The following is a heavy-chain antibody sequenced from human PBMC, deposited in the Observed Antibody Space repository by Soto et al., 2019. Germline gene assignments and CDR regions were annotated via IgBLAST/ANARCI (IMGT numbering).Heavy chain of an antibody. D-gene: IGHD3-3*01. CDR3: ARDTNDFWSGP. CDR1: GGTFSSYT. CDR2: IIPILGIA. J-gene: IGHJ5*02. Sequence: SVKVSCKASGGTFSSYTISWVRQAPGQGLEWMGRIIPILGIADYAQKFQGRVTITADKSTSTAYMELSSLRSEDTAVYYCARDTNDFWSGPWGQGTLVTVSS. V-gene: IGHV1-69*04.